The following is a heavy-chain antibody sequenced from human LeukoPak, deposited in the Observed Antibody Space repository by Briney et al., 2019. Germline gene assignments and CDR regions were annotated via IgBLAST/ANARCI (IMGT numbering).Heavy chain of an antibody. CDR3: ARSKGGRVGATKALDY. V-gene: IGHV1-8*01. Sequence: ASVKVSCKASGGTFTSYDISWVRQATGQGLEWMGWMNPNSGNTGYAQKFQGRVTMTRNTSISTAYMELSSLRSEDTAVYYCARSKGGRVGATKALDYWGQGTLVTVSS. CDR2: MNPNSGNT. CDR1: GGTFTSYD. D-gene: IGHD1-26*01. J-gene: IGHJ4*02.